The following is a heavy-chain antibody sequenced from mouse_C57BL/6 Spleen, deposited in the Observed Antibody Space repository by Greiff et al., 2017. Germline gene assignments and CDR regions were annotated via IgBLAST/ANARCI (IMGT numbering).Heavy chain of an antibody. CDR3: ARNYGSDWYFDV. V-gene: IGHV1-55*01. D-gene: IGHD1-1*01. CDR2: IYPGSGST. J-gene: IGHJ1*03. CDR1: GYTFTSYW. Sequence: QVQLQQPGAELVKPGASVKMSCKASGYTFTSYWITWVKQRPGQGLEWIGDIYPGSGSTNYNEKFKSKATLTVDTSSSTAYMQLSSLTSADSAVYYCARNYGSDWYFDVWGTGTTVTVSS.